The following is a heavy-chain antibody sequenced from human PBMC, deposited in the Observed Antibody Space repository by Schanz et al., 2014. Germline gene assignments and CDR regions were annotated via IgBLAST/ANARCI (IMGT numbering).Heavy chain of an antibody. Sequence: QVHLVQSGAEVKKPGASVKVSCKASGYNITSNDVTWVRQATGQGLEWMGWISAYTNNTNYAQKVQGRVTMTRDTSTTTFYMDLSSLGSEDTAVYYCARGSCTASGCYDAFDLWGQGTLVTVSS. J-gene: IGHJ4*02. V-gene: IGHV1-8*01. CDR3: ARGSCTASGCYDAFDL. CDR2: ISAYTNNT. D-gene: IGHD3-16*01. CDR1: GYNITSND.